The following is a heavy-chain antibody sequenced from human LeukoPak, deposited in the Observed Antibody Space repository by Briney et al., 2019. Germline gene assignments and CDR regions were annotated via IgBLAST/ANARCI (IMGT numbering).Heavy chain of an antibody. CDR3: AKGKGSDYTFDY. D-gene: IGHD5-12*01. V-gene: IGHV3-43*02. Sequence: GGSLRLSCAGSGFTFDDYAIHWVRQGPGKGLEWVSLISGDGGSTYYADSVKGRFTISRDNSKNSLYLQMNSLRTEDTALYYCAKGKGSDYTFDYWGQGTLVTVSS. J-gene: IGHJ4*02. CDR2: ISGDGGST. CDR1: GFTFDDYA.